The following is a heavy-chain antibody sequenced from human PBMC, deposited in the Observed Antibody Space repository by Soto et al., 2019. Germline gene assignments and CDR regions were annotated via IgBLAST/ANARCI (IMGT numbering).Heavy chain of an antibody. CDR2: IYHSGST. CDR3: ARLHSRGYYYDYYGMEV. V-gene: IGHV4-38-2*01. Sequence: SETLSLTCAVSGYSIRSGYYWGWIRQPPGKGLEWIGSIYHSGSTYYNPSLKSRVTISVDTSKNQFSLKLSSVTAADTAVYCCARLHSRGYYYDYYGMEVGGKGTTVTVS. CDR1: GYSIRSGYY. J-gene: IGHJ6*04. D-gene: IGHD3-22*01.